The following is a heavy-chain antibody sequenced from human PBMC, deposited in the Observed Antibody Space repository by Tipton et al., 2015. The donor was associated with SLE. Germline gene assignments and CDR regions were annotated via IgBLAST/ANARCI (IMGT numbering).Heavy chain of an antibody. CDR3: ARDRGSSWFFFDY. J-gene: IGHJ4*02. CDR2: ISYDGSNK. V-gene: IGHV3-30*04. Sequence: SLRLSCAASGFTFITYAMHWVRQAPGKGLEWVAVISYDGSNKYYADSVQGRFTISRDNSKNTLYLQMNSLRAEDTAVYYCARDRGSSWFFFDYWGQGTLVTVSS. D-gene: IGHD6-13*01. CDR1: GFTFITYA.